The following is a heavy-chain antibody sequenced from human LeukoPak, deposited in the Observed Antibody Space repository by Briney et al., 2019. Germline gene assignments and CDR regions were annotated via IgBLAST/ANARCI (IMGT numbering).Heavy chain of an antibody. Sequence: GGSLRLSCAASGFSFSASAMHWVRQASGKGLEWVSRIRSRVNNYATAYAASVRGRFTISRDDSKNTASLEMNSLKTEDTAIYYCARSTREVGERFDYWGQGTLVTVSS. D-gene: IGHD3-10*01. CDR3: ARSTREVGERFDY. J-gene: IGHJ4*02. V-gene: IGHV3-73*01. CDR1: GFSFSASA. CDR2: IRSRVNNYAT.